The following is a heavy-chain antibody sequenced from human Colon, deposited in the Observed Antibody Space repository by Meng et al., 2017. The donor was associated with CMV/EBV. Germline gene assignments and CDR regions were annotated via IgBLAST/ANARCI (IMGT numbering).Heavy chain of an antibody. J-gene: IGHJ4*02. CDR3: AKDPKTGYSSSSYLGYFDS. CDR2: IRYDGTYE. V-gene: IGHV3-30*02. Sequence: GSLKISGAASGFTFRNYGMYWVRQAPGKGLEWVAFIRYDGTYEDYADSMKGRFTISRDNTKNTLYLQMRSLRDEDTAVYYCAKDPKTGYSSSSYLGYFDSWGQGTLVTVSS. D-gene: IGHD6-13*01. CDR1: GFTFRNYG.